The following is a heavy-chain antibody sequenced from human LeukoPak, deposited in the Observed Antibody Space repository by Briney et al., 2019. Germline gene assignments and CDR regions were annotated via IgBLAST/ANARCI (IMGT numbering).Heavy chain of an antibody. CDR1: GFTFDDYA. J-gene: IGHJ4*02. CDR2: ISWNSGSI. Sequence: PGGSLRLSCAASGFTFDDYAMHWVRQAPGKGLEWVSGISWNSGSIGYADSVKGRFTISRDNAKNSLYLQMNSLRAEDTALYYCAKDILAEAGTTSAFDYWGQGTLVTVSS. D-gene: IGHD6-13*01. V-gene: IGHV3-9*01. CDR3: AKDILAEAGTTSAFDY.